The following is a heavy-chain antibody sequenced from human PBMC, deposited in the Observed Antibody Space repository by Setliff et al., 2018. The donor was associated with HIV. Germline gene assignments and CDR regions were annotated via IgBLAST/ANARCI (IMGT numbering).Heavy chain of an antibody. D-gene: IGHD3-22*01. J-gene: IGHJ4*02. V-gene: IGHV1-18*01. CDR3: ARGPYYDSSGYYSWPFDY. Sequence: ASVKVSCKASGYTFTSYGFSWVRQAPGQGLEWMGWLSTYNGNTNFARKFQDRVTMTTDTSTSTAYMELRSLRSDDTAVYYCARGPYYDSSGYYSWPFDYWGQGTLVTVSS. CDR2: LSTYNGNT. CDR1: GYTFTSYG.